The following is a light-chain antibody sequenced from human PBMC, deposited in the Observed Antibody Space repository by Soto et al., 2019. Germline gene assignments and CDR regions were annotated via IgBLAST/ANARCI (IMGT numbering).Light chain of an antibody. Sequence: QSALTQPASVSGSPGQSITISCTGTSSDVGGYNYVSWYQQHPGKAHKLMIYEVSNRPSGVSNRFSGSKSGNTASLTISGLQAEDEADYYCSSYTSSSTPYVFGTGTKVTVX. CDR2: EVS. CDR3: SSYTSSSTPYV. J-gene: IGLJ1*01. CDR1: SSDVGGYNY. V-gene: IGLV2-14*01.